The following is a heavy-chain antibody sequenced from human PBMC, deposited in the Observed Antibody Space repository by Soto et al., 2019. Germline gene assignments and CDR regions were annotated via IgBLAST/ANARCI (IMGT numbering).Heavy chain of an antibody. CDR1: GYSLSELS. CDR3: AVSSSWYLRAFDI. J-gene: IGHJ3*02. Sequence: VSVKLSCKASGYSLSELSMHWGRQAPGKGLEWMGGFDPEDGETIYAQKFQGRVTMTEDTSTDTAYMELSSLRSEDTAVYYCAVSSSWYLRAFDIWGQGTIVTVSS. CDR2: FDPEDGET. V-gene: IGHV1-24*01. D-gene: IGHD6-13*01.